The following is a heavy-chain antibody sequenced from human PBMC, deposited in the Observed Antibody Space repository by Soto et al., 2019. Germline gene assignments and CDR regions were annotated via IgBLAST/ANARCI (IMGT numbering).Heavy chain of an antibody. D-gene: IGHD2-8*01. CDR2: INDYNGNT. CDR1: GYTFTSYG. CDR3: GLILPPVDH. J-gene: IGHJ5*02. V-gene: IGHV1-18*01. Sequence: QVQLVQAGAEVKKPGASVKVSCKASGYTFTSYGISWVRQAPGQGLEWMGWINDYNGNTNYALKLQGRVTMTTDIYTSTAYMELRSLISDDTAVSECGLILPPVDHWGQGTLVTVSS.